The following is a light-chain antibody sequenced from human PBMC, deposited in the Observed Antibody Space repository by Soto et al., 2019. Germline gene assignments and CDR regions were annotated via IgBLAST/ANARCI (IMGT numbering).Light chain of an antibody. V-gene: IGLV2-8*01. Sequence: QSVLTQPPSASGSPGQSVTISCIGTSSDVGGYNFVSWYQHHPGKAPKFMIYEVNKRPSGVPDRFSGTKSGNTASLTVAGLQPEDEAYYYCSSYAGSTVVFGGGTKLTVL. CDR3: SSYAGSTVV. J-gene: IGLJ2*01. CDR1: SSDVGGYNF. CDR2: EVN.